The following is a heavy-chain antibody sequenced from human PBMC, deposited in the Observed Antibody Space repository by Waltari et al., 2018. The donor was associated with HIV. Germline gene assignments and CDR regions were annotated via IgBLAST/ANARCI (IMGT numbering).Heavy chain of an antibody. CDR1: GYTFTGYY. D-gene: IGHD5-12*01. CDR2: INPNSGGT. Sequence: QVQLVQSGAEVKKPGASVKVSCKASGYTFTGYYMHWVRQAPGQGLEWMGWINPNSGGTNYAQKFQGRVTMTRDTSISTAYMELSRLRSDDTAVYYCARGVVGHSGYDSSDYFDYWGQGTLVTVSS. V-gene: IGHV1-2*02. J-gene: IGHJ4*02. CDR3: ARGVVGHSGYDSSDYFDY.